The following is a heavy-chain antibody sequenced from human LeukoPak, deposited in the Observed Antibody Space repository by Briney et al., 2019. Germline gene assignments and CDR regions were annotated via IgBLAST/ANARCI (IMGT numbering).Heavy chain of an antibody. D-gene: IGHD6-6*01. V-gene: IGHV3-11*01. CDR3: ARDRGQLGAWDYFDY. J-gene: IGHJ4*02. Sequence: GGSLRLSCAASGFIFNDYYMSWIRQAAGKGLEWVAYISSGGDIIYYADSVKGRFTISRDSAKNSVNLQMNSLRAEDTAVYYCARDRGQLGAWDYFDYWGQGTLVTVSS. CDR1: GFIFNDYY. CDR2: ISSGGDII.